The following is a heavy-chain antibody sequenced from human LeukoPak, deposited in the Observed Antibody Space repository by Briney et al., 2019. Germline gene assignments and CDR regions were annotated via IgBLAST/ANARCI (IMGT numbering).Heavy chain of an antibody. D-gene: IGHD3-22*01. V-gene: IGHV3-33*01. J-gene: IGHJ4*02. CDR1: GFTFSSYG. Sequence: GGSLRLSCAASGFTFSSYGMHWVRQAPGKGLEWVAVIWYDGSNKYYADSVKGRFTISRDNSKNTLYLQMNSLRAEDTAVYYCARAPITMIVPYDYWGQGTLATVSS. CDR3: ARAPITMIVPYDY. CDR2: IWYDGSNK.